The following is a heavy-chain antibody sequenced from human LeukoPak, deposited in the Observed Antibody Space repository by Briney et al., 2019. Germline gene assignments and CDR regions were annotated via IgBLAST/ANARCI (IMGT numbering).Heavy chain of an antibody. CDR1: GYTFTSYG. J-gene: IGHJ4*02. D-gene: IGHD3-10*01. Sequence: GASVKVSCKASGYTFTSYGISWVRQAPGQGLEWMGWISAYNGNTNYAQKLQGRVTMTTDTSTSTAYMELRSLRSDDTAVYYCARCPYYYGSGSKTPQYYFDYWGQGTLVTVSS. V-gene: IGHV1-18*01. CDR2: ISAYNGNT. CDR3: ARCPYYYGSGSKTPQYYFDY.